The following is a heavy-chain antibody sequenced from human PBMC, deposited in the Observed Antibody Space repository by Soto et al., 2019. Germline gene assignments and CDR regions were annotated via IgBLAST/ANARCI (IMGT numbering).Heavy chain of an antibody. CDR1: GYTFTGYY. Sequence: ASVKVSCKASGYTFTGYYMHWVRQAPGQGLEWMGWINPNSGGTNYAQKFQGWVTMTRDTSISTAYMELSRLRSDDTAVYYCARSRITIFGVVIMRYYYYGMDVWGQGTTVTVYS. CDR3: ARSRITIFGVVIMRYYYYGMDV. V-gene: IGHV1-2*04. D-gene: IGHD3-3*01. CDR2: INPNSGGT. J-gene: IGHJ6*02.